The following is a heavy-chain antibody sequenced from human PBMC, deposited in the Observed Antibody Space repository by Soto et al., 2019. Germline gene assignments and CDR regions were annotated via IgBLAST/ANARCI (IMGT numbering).Heavy chain of an antibody. CDR1: GYTFTSYD. J-gene: IGHJ6*02. CDR3: ERGASSSWYVGYYGMDV. V-gene: IGHV1-8*01. D-gene: IGHD6-13*01. Sequence: ASVKVSCKASGYTFTSYDINWVRQATGQGLEWMGWMNPNSGNTGYAQKFQGRVTMTRSTSISTAYMELSSLRSEDTAVYYCERGASSSWYVGYYGMDVWGQGTTVTVSS. CDR2: MNPNSGNT.